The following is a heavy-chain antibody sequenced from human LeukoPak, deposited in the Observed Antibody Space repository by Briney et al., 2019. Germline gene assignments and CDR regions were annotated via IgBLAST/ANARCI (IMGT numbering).Heavy chain of an antibody. Sequence: SETLSLTCAVYGXSFSGYYWSWIRQPPGKGLEWIAEINHSGSTNYNPSLKSRVTISVDTSKNQFSLKLSSVTAADTAVYYCARRGIGYDILTRYYYYYMDVWGKGTTVTVSS. D-gene: IGHD3-9*01. CDR3: ARRGIGYDILTRYYYYYMDV. CDR2: INHSGST. V-gene: IGHV4-34*01. J-gene: IGHJ6*03. CDR1: GXSFSGYY.